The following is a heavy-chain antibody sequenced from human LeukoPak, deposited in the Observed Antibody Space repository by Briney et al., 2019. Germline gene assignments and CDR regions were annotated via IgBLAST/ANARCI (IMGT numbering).Heavy chain of an antibody. CDR3: ARGPPPNYYDSSLYFDY. J-gene: IGHJ4*02. CDR1: GGSISSGDYY. D-gene: IGHD3-22*01. Sequence: PSETLSLTCTVSGGSISSGDYYWSWIRQPPGKGLEWIVYIYYSGSTYYNPSLKSRVTISVDTSKNQFSLKLSSVTAADTAVYYCARGPPPNYYDSSLYFDYWGQGTLVTVSS. CDR2: IYYSGST. V-gene: IGHV4-30-4*01.